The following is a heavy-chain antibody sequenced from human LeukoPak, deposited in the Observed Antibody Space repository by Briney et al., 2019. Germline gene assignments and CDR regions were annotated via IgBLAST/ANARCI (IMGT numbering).Heavy chain of an antibody. D-gene: IGHD3-22*01. CDR2: IWYDGSNK. Sequence: PGGSLRLSCAASGFTFSRFGMHWVRQAPGKGLEWVAVIWYDGSNKYYADSVKGRFTISRDNSKNTVYLEMNSLRAEDTAVYYCARDYYYDSSGYWDYYFDYWGQGTLVSVSS. CDR3: ARDYYYDSSGYWDYYFDY. V-gene: IGHV3-33*01. J-gene: IGHJ4*02. CDR1: GFTFSRFG.